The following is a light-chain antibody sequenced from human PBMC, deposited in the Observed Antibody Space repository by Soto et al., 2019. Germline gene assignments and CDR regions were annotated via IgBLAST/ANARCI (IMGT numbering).Light chain of an antibody. V-gene: IGKV1-39*01. CDR1: QSISNY. Sequence: DIQMTQSPSSVSASVGDRVTITCRASQSISNYLNWYQQKPGEAPKLLIYVASSLQSGVPSRFSGSGSGTDFTLTISSLQPEDFASYHCQQSFTTPLTFGGVTKVEIK. CDR3: QQSFTTPLT. CDR2: VAS. J-gene: IGKJ4*01.